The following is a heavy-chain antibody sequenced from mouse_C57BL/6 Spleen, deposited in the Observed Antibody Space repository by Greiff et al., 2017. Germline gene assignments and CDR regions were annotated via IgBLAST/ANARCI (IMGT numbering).Heavy chain of an antibody. Sequence: QVQLKESGAELVKPGASVKISCKASGYAFSSYWLNWVKQRPGKGLEWIGQIYPGDGDTNYNGKFKGKATLTADKSSSTAYMQLSSVTSEDSAVYYCTTSGKLIRGYFDYWGQGTTLTVSS. D-gene: IGHD1-3*01. CDR1: GYAFSSYW. J-gene: IGHJ2*01. CDR2: IYPGDGDT. CDR3: TTSGKLIRGYFDY. V-gene: IGHV1-80*01.